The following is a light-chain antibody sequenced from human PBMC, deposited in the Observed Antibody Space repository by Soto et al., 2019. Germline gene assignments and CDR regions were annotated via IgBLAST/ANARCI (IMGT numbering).Light chain of an antibody. CDR3: QQYGSPIT. V-gene: IGKV3-20*01. Sequence: EIVLTQSPGTLSLSPGEKATLSCRASQSVSSSLLAWYQQKPGQAPRLLIYVASSRATGIPDRISGSGSGTDFTLTISRLEPEDFAVDYCQQYGSPITFGRGTRLEMK. CDR2: VAS. CDR1: QSVSSSL. J-gene: IGKJ5*01.